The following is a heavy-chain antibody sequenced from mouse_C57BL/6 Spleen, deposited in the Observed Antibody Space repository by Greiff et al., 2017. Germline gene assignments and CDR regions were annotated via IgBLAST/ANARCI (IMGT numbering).Heavy chain of an antibody. Sequence: DVKLVESGGDLVKPGGSLKLSCAASGFTFSSYGMSWVRQTPDKRLEWVATISSGGSYTYYPDSVKGRFTISRDNAKNTLYLQMSRLKSEDTAMYYCAREGAAGKEFAYWGQGTLVTVSA. CDR3: AREGAAGKEFAY. V-gene: IGHV5-6*02. CDR1: GFTFSSYG. CDR2: ISSGGSYT. D-gene: IGHD4-1*01. J-gene: IGHJ3*01.